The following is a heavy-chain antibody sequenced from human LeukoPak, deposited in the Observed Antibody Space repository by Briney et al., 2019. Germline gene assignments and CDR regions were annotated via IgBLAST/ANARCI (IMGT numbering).Heavy chain of an antibody. D-gene: IGHD6-19*01. V-gene: IGHV3-64*01. CDR3: ARVHFSSAWYDY. CDR1: GFIFSNYG. J-gene: IGHJ4*02. Sequence: GGSLRLSCAASGFIFSNYGIHWVRQAPGRGLEFVSRISSNGGTTYYANSLKGRFTISRDNSKNTVYLQMASLRPEDMAVYYCARVHFSSAWYDYWGQGTLVTVSS. CDR2: ISSNGGTT.